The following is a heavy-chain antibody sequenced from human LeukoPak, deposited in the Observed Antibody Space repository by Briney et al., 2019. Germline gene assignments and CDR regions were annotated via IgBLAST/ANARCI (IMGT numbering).Heavy chain of an antibody. D-gene: IGHD2/OR15-2a*01. J-gene: IGHJ4*02. Sequence: GGSLRLSCAASGFTFSSYGMHWVRQAPGKGLEWVAFIQYDGSNKYYADSVKGRFTISRDNSKNTLYLQLNSLRAEDTAVYYCARDLSPGHYWGQGTLVTVSS. V-gene: IGHV3-30*02. CDR3: ARDLSPGHY. CDR2: IQYDGSNK. CDR1: GFTFSSYG.